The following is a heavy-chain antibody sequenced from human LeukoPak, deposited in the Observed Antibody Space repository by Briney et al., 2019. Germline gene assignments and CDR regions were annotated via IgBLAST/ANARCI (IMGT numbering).Heavy chain of an antibody. CDR2: LNSDGSDR. V-gene: IGHV3-74*03. Sequence: PGGSLTLSCAASGFTFSSHWMHWVRQVPGKGLVWVSRLNSDGSDRQYADSVKGRFTISRDNAKDMLYLQMSSLRAEDTAVYYCAREGNWNLDYWGQGTVVTVSS. D-gene: IGHD1-1*01. J-gene: IGHJ4*02. CDR1: GFTFSSHW. CDR3: AREGNWNLDY.